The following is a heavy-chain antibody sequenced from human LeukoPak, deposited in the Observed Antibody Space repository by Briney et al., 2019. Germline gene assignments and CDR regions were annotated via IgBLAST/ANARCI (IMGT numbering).Heavy chain of an antibody. J-gene: IGHJ4*02. D-gene: IGHD5-18*01. Sequence: PGGSLRLSCAASGFTFSSYWMSWVRQAPGKGLEWVANIEQDGSDKYYVDSVKGRFTISRDNAKNSLYLQMNSLRAEDTAVYYCAKSHSYGFDYWGQGTLVTVSS. CDR2: IEQDGSDK. CDR1: GFTFSSYW. CDR3: AKSHSYGFDY. V-gene: IGHV3-7*01.